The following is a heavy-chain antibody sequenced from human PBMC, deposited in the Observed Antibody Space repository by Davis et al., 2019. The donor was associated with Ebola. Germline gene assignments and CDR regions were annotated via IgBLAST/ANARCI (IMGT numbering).Heavy chain of an antibody. CDR1: GYTFSSYD. Sequence: ASVQVSCKASGYTFSSYDISWVRQPPGQGLEWMGWISAYDGYTNYAQNLQGRVTMTTDTSTSTADMDMRSLRSDDTAVYYCARGVVPGVIGYYYMDVWGKGTTVTVSS. D-gene: IGHD2-2*01. CDR3: ARGVVPGVIGYYYMDV. CDR2: ISAYDGYT. J-gene: IGHJ6*03. V-gene: IGHV1-18*01.